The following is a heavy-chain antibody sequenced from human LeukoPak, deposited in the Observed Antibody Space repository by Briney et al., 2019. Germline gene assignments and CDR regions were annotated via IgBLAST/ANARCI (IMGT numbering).Heavy chain of an antibody. CDR2: IKQDGSEK. Sequence: GGSLKLSCAASGFTFSSYWMSWVRQAPGKGLEWVANIKQDGSEKYYVDSVKGRFTISRDNAKNSLYLQMNSLRAEDTAVYYCARELGEGAFDIWGQGTMVTVSS. CDR3: ARELGEGAFDI. CDR1: GFTFSSYW. D-gene: IGHD3-16*01. J-gene: IGHJ3*02. V-gene: IGHV3-7*04.